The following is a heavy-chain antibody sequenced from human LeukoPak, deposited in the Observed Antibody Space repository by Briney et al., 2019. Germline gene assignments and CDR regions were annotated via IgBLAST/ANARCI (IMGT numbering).Heavy chain of an antibody. J-gene: IGHJ4*02. CDR3: TIRHYDILTGYYRPDY. V-gene: IGHV3-15*01. Sequence: GGSLRLSCAASGFTFSNAWMSWVRQAPGKGLEWVGRIKSKTDGGTTDYAAPVKGRFTISRDDSKNTLYLQMNSLKTEDTAVYYCTIRHYDILTGYYRPDYWGQGTLVTVSS. D-gene: IGHD3-9*01. CDR2: IKSKTDGGTT. CDR1: GFTFSNAW.